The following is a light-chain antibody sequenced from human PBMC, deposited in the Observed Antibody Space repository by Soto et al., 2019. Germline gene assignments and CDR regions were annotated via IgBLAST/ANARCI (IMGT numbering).Light chain of an antibody. Sequence: QSALTQPRSVSGSPGQSVTISCTGTSSDVGGYNYVSWYQQHPGKAPKLMIYDVSKRPSGVPDRFSGSKSGNTASLTISGLQAEDEADYYCCSDAGSYPYVFGTGT. V-gene: IGLV2-11*01. CDR1: SSDVGGYNY. J-gene: IGLJ1*01. CDR3: CSDAGSYPYV. CDR2: DVS.